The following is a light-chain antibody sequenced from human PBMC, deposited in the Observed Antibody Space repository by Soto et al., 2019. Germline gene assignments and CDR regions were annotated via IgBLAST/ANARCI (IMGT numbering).Light chain of an antibody. Sequence: QAEVTQEPSLTVSPGGTVTLTCGSSTGAVTSGHYPYWFQQKPGQAPRTLIYDTSNKHSWTPARFSGSLLGGKAALTLSGAQPEDEAEYYCLLSYSGARYVVFGGGTQLTVL. V-gene: IGLV7-46*01. CDR1: TGAVTSGHY. J-gene: IGLJ2*01. CDR2: DTS. CDR3: LLSYSGARYVV.